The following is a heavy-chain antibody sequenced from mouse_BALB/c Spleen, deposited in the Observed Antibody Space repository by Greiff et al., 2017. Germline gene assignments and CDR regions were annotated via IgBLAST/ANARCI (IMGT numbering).Heavy chain of an antibody. Sequence: VQLQQSGAELVRSGASVKLSCTASGFNFNDYYMHWVKQRPEQGLEWIGWIDPENGDTEYAPKFQGKATMTADTSSNTAYLQLSSLTSEDTAVYYCNAWYAMDYWGQGTSVTVSS. CDR3: NAWYAMDY. CDR1: GFNFNDYY. J-gene: IGHJ4*01. CDR2: IDPENGDT. V-gene: IGHV14-4*02.